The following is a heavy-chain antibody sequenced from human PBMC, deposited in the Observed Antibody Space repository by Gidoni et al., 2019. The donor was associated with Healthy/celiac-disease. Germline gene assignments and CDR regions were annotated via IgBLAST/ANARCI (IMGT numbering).Heavy chain of an antibody. J-gene: IGHJ4*02. CDR3: AREYSSSIDY. CDR2: IYSGGST. D-gene: IGHD6-6*01. CDR1: GFTVSSNY. V-gene: IGHV3-66*01. Sequence: EVQLVESGGGLVQPGGSLRRSCAASGFTVSSNYLSGVRQAPGKGLEWVSVIYSGGSTYYADSVKGRFTISRDNSKNTLYLQMNSLRAEDTAVYYCAREYSSSIDYWGQGTLVTVSS.